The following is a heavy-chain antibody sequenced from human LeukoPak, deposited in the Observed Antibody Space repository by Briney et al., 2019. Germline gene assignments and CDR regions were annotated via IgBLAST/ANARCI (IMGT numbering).Heavy chain of an antibody. CDR2: IYYSGST. V-gene: IGHV4-59*13. D-gene: IGHD6-19*01. J-gene: IGHJ4*02. CDR3: ARVPIAVAGRGFYYFDY. CDR1: GGSISSYY. Sequence: SETLSLTCTVSGGSISSYYWSWIRQPPGKGLEWIGYIYYSGSTNYNPTLKSRVTISVDTSKNQFPLKLSSVTAADTAVYYCARVPIAVAGRGFYYFDYWGQGTLVTVSS.